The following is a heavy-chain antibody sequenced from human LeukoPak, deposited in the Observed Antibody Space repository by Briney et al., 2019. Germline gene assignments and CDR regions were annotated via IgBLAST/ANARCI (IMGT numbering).Heavy chain of an antibody. CDR2: IYYSGST. CDR3: ARATIEGRALVFDY. V-gene: IGHV4-59*12. D-gene: IGHD1-26*01. CDR1: GGSISSYY. J-gene: IGHJ4*02. Sequence: PSETLSLTCTVSGGSISSYYWSWIRQPPGKGLEWIGYIYYSGSTNYNPSLKSRVTISVDKSKNQFSLKLSSVTAADTAVYYCARATIEGRALVFDYWGQGTLVTVSS.